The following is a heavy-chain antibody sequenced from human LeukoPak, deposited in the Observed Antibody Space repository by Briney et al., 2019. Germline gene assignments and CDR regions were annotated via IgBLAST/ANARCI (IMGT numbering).Heavy chain of an antibody. CDR3: AKAGNTGTYSDAFDI. V-gene: IGHV3-30*02. D-gene: IGHD1-26*01. CDR1: GFTFSTYG. CDR2: IRYDGSYK. Sequence: QAGGSLRLSCAASGFTFSTYGMHWVRQAPGMGLEWVTYIRYDGSYKYYADSVKGRFTISRDNSKNTLYLQMNSLRADDMAVYYCAKAGNTGTYSDAFDIWGHGTMVTVSS. J-gene: IGHJ3*02.